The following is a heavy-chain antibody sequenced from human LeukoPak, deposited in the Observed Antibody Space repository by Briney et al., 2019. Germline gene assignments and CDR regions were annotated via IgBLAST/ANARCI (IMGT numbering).Heavy chain of an antibody. Sequence: SETLSLTCTVSGGSISSGDYYWSCIRQPPGKGLECIGYIYYSGSTNYNPSLKSRVTISVDKSKNQFSLKLSSVTAADTAVYYCAREVSRGRGYSQYYFDYWGQGTLVTVSS. CDR2: IYYSGST. V-gene: IGHV4-30-4*01. CDR3: AREVSRGRGYSQYYFDY. CDR1: GGSISSGDYY. D-gene: IGHD5-18*01. J-gene: IGHJ4*02.